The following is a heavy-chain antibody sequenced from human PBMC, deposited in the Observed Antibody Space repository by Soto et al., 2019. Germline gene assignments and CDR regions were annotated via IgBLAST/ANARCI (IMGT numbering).Heavy chain of an antibody. D-gene: IGHD6-6*01. CDR3: AKARSIAARILDY. CDR2: ISYDASNK. V-gene: IGHV3-30*18. J-gene: IGHJ4*02. CDR1: GFTFSSCG. Sequence: QVQLVESGGGVVQPGRSLRLSCAASGFTFSSCGMHWVRQAPGKGLEWMAIISYDASNKYYADSVKGRFTISRDNSKNTMYLQMNSLRAEDTAVYYCAKARSIAARILDYWGQGPLVTVSS.